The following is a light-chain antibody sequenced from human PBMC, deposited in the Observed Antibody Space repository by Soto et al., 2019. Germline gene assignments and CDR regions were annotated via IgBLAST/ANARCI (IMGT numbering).Light chain of an antibody. CDR3: QQYGSPRGT. J-gene: IGKJ1*01. CDR1: QTISKSN. Sequence: EIVLTQSPGTLSLSPVEGAALSCMASQTISKSNLAWYQQKPGQPPRLLVYAASSRATGIPARFSGSGSGTDFTLTISRLEPEDFAIYYCQQYGSPRGTFGQGTKVDIK. CDR2: AAS. V-gene: IGKV3-20*01.